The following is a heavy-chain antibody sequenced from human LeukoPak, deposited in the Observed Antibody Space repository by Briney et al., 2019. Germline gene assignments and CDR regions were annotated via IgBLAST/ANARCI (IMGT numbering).Heavy chain of an antibody. V-gene: IGHV4-59*12. Sequence: SETLSLTCTVSGGSISSYYWSWIRQPPGKGLEWIGYIYYSGSTNYNPSLKSRVTISVDTSKNQFSLKLSSVTAADTAVYYCARSRIQLWASYWYFDLWGRGTLVTVSS. CDR1: GGSISSYY. J-gene: IGHJ2*01. CDR3: ARSRIQLWASYWYFDL. D-gene: IGHD5-18*01. CDR2: IYYSGST.